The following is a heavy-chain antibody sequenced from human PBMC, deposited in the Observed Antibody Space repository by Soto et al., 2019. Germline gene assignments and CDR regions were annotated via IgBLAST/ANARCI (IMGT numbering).Heavy chain of an antibody. D-gene: IGHD2-21*02. CDR3: AKKAYCGGDCSGGDDY. V-gene: IGHV3-23*01. Sequence: LRLSCAASGFTFSSYAMSWVRQAPGKGLEWVSAISGSGGSTYYADSVKGRFTISRDNSKNTLYLQMNSLRAEDTAVYYCAKKAYCGGDCSGGDDYWGQGXLVTVYS. CDR2: ISGSGGST. CDR1: GFTFSSYA. J-gene: IGHJ4*02.